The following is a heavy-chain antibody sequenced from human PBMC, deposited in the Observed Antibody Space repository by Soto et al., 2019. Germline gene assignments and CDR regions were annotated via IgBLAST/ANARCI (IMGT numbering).Heavy chain of an antibody. CDR1: GYTFTSYD. V-gene: IGHV1-8*01. D-gene: IGHD2-15*01. CDR2: MNPNSGNT. Sequence: QVQLVQSGAEVKKPGASVKVSCKASGYTFTSYDINWVRQATGQGLEWMGWMNPNSGNTGYAQKFQGGVTMTRNTSRSTAYMELSSLRSEDTAVYYCARVRVYCSGGSCYLFDYWGKGTLVTVSS. CDR3: ARVRVYCSGGSCYLFDY. J-gene: IGHJ4*02.